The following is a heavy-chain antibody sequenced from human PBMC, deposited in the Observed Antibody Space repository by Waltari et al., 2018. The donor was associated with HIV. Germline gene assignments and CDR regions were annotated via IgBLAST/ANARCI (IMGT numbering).Heavy chain of an antibody. Sequence: QVQLQQWGAGLLKPSETLSLTCAIYGGSFDEYSWAWIRQTPEKGLECLGDINKIGTTTYNPSLKSRVTVSIDTSKNQFSLNLRSVTAADTAVYYCARTYKRITLFEIIRELSWFDPWGQGTLVTVSS. D-gene: IGHD1-7*01. CDR2: INKIGTT. CDR3: ARTYKRITLFEIIRELSWFDP. CDR1: GGSFDEYS. J-gene: IGHJ5*02. V-gene: IGHV4-34*01.